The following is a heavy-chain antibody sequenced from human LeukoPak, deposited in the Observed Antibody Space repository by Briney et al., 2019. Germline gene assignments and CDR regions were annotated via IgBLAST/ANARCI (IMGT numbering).Heavy chain of an antibody. D-gene: IGHD5-12*01. CDR2: ISYSGST. CDR3: ARGDDYKSTLFDY. V-gene: IGHV4-59*01. CDR1: GGSISTYD. Sequence: SETLSLTCIVSGGSISTYDWNWIRQPPGKGLEWIGYISYSGSTNYNPSLKSRVTISVDTSKKQFSLKLRSATAADTAVYYCARGDDYKSTLFDYWGQGTLVTVSS. J-gene: IGHJ4*02.